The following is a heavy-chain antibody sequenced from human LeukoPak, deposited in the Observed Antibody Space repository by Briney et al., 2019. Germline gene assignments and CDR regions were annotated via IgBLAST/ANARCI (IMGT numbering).Heavy chain of an antibody. Sequence: ASVKVSCKASGYTFTSYDINWVRQATGQGLEWMGWMNPNSGNTGYAQKFQGRVTMTRSTSISTAYMELSSLRSEDTAVYYCARGRGSSGWYQRYYYYYMDVWGKGTTVTISS. J-gene: IGHJ6*03. CDR2: MNPNSGNT. V-gene: IGHV1-8*01. CDR1: GYTFTSYD. CDR3: ARGRGSSGWYQRYYYYYMDV. D-gene: IGHD6-19*01.